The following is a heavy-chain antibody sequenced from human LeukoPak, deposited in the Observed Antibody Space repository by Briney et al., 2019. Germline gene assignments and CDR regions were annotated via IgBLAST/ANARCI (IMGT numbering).Heavy chain of an antibody. CDR1: GFTFSSYW. CDR3: ARDRDSSSWSSRRVGDYFDY. J-gene: IGHJ4*02. Sequence: GGSLRLSCAASGFTFSSYWMSWVRQAPGKGLEWVANIKQDGSEKYYVDSVKGRFTISRDNAKNSLYLQMNSLRAEDTAVYYCARDRDSSSWSSRRVGDYFDYWGQGTLVTVSS. D-gene: IGHD6-13*01. V-gene: IGHV3-7*01. CDR2: IKQDGSEK.